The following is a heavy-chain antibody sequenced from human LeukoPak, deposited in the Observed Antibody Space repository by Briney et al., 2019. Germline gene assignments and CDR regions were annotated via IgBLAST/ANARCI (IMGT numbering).Heavy chain of an antibody. Sequence: SVKVSCKASGYTFTSYAMNWVRQAPGQGLEWMGGIIPIFGTANYAQKFQGRVTITADESTSTAYMELSSLRSEDTAVYYCARGGLEGYFDYWGQGTLVTVSS. CDR3: ARGGLEGYFDY. D-gene: IGHD3-10*01. CDR1: GYTFTSYA. V-gene: IGHV1-69*13. J-gene: IGHJ4*02. CDR2: IIPIFGTA.